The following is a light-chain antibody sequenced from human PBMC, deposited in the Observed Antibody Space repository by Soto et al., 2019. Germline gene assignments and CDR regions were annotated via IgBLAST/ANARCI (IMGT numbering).Light chain of an antibody. Sequence: DIQMTQSPSTLSASVGDRVTITCRASQSINSWLAWYQQRPGKAPNLLIYKASSLESGVPSRFSGSGSGTEFTLTISNLQPDDFATYYCQQYNNYPRTFGQGTKVEVK. V-gene: IGKV1-5*03. J-gene: IGKJ1*01. CDR3: QQYNNYPRT. CDR1: QSINSW. CDR2: KAS.